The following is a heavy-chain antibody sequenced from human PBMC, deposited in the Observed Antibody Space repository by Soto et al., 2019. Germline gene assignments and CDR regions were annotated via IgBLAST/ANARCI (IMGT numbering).Heavy chain of an antibody. CDR1: GFTFSTYS. V-gene: IGHV3-33*01. CDR2: IWYDGTQK. J-gene: IGHJ4*02. D-gene: IGHD4-17*01. Sequence: QVQLEESGGGVVQPRRSLRLSCEASGFTFSTYSMHWVRQPPGKGLEWLAAIWYDGTQKYYADSVKGRFIISRDNSKKTLYLEMNSLRAEDTAVYYCARAGGTTVTGLWHFDSWGQGTLVSVSS. CDR3: ARAGGTTVTGLWHFDS.